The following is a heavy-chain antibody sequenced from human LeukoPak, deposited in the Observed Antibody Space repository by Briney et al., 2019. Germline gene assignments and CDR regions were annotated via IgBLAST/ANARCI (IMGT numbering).Heavy chain of an antibody. D-gene: IGHD3-9*01. CDR2: INPSSSYI. Sequence: PGGSLRLSCAASGFTFSNYNMNWVRQAPGKGLEWVSSINPSSSYIYYADSVKGRFTISRDNAKNSLYLQMNSLRAEDTAVCYCARPFGYFDWLLDYWGQGTLVTVSS. J-gene: IGHJ4*02. CDR3: ARPFGYFDWLLDY. CDR1: GFTFSNYN. V-gene: IGHV3-21*01.